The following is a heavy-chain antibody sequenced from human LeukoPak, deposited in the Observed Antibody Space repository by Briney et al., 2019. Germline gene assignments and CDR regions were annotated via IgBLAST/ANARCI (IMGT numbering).Heavy chain of an antibody. V-gene: IGHV1-18*01. CDR1: GYTFTSYG. D-gene: IGHD6-19*01. CDR2: ISAYNGNT. J-gene: IGHJ4*02. Sequence: ASVKVSCKASGYTFTSYGISWVRQAPGQGLEWMGWISAYNGNTNYAQKLQGRVTMTTDTSTSTAYMELRSLRSADTAVYYCARDGSSSGWYEGADYWGQGTLVTVSS. CDR3: ARDGSSSGWYEGADY.